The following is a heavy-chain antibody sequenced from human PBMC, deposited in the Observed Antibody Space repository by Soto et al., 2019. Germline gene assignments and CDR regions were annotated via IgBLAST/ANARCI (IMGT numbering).Heavy chain of an antibody. CDR2: IRFDGSNE. J-gene: IGHJ4*02. CDR3: ATDGVGATVFFGYFDY. V-gene: IGHV3-30*02. D-gene: IGHD1-26*01. Sequence: GGSLRLSCGASGSIFGGYGMHWVRQAPGKGLEWAAGIRFDGSNENYADSAKGRFTISRDNSKNMLYLQMNSLSVEDTAVYYCATDGVGATVFFGYFDYWGQGALVTVSS. CDR1: GSIFGGYG.